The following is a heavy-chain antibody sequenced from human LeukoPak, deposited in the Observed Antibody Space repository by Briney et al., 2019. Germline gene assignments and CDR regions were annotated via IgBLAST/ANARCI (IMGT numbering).Heavy chain of an antibody. V-gene: IGHV3-53*01. CDR3: AKDRYGDYDPDAFDI. CDR1: GFTVTSNY. D-gene: IGHD4-17*01. J-gene: IGHJ3*02. Sequence: GGSLRLSCAASGFTVTSNYMSWVRQVPGKGLEWVSLIYTGDNTYIADSLKGRFTTSRDSSKNTLYLQMNSLNTEDTAVYYCAKDRYGDYDPDAFDIWGQGTMVTVSS. CDR2: IYTGDNT.